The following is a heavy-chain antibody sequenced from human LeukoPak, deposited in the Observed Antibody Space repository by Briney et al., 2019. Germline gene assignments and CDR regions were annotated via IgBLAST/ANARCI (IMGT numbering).Heavy chain of an antibody. CDR3: ARAPLGYSYGYYFDY. V-gene: IGHV4-61*08. J-gene: IGHJ4*02. CDR1: GGSVSSGDYY. Sequence: PSETLSLTCTVSGGSVSSGDYYWSRIRQPPGKGLEWIGYIYHSGSTNYNPSLKSRVTISVDTSKNQFSLKLSSVTAADTAVYYCARAPLGYSYGYYFDYWGQGTLVTVSS. D-gene: IGHD5-18*01. CDR2: IYHSGST.